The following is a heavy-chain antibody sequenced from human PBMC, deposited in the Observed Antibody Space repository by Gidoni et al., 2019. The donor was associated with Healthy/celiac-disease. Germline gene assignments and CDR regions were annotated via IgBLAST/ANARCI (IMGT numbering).Heavy chain of an antibody. D-gene: IGHD2-8*01. CDR1: GFTFSSYS. V-gene: IGHV3-23*01. Sequence: EVQLLESGGGLVQPGGSLRLSCAASGFTFSSYSMSWVRQAPGKGLEWFSVISGSGGSTYYADSVKGRFTISRDNSKNTLYLQMNSLRAEYTAVYYCAKVMDPLALFDIWGQGTMVTVSS. CDR3: AKVMDPLALFDI. CDR2: ISGSGGST. J-gene: IGHJ3*02.